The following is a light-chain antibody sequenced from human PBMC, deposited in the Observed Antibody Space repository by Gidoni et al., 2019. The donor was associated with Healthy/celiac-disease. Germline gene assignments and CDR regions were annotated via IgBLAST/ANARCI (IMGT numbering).Light chain of an antibody. CDR1: SLRSYY. J-gene: IGLJ1*01. CDR2: GKN. V-gene: IGLV3-19*01. CDR3: NTRDSSGNLYV. Sequence: SSELTQDPSVSVALGTTVRITCQGESLRSYYASWYQQKPGQAPVLVIYGKNNRPSGMPDRFSGSSSGNTASLTITGAQAEDEADYYCNTRDSSGNLYVFGTGTKVTVL.